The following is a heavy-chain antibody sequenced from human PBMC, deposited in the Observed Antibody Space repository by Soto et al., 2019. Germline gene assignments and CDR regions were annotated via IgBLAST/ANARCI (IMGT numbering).Heavy chain of an antibody. CDR3: ARGPRYNWFDP. CDR1: GGSISSGDYY. V-gene: IGHV4-30-4*01. Sequence: SETLSLTCTVSGGSISSGDYYWSWIRQPPGKSMEWIGYIYYSGSTYYNPSLKSRVTISVDTSKNQFSLKLSTVTAADTAVYYCARGPRYNWFDPWGQGTLVTVSS. J-gene: IGHJ5*02. CDR2: IYYSGST.